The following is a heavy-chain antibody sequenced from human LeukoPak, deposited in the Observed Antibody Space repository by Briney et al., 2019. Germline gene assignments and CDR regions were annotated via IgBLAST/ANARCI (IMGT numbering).Heavy chain of an antibody. J-gene: IGHJ4*02. CDR3: AKGTRSSFRGYFEY. D-gene: IGHD2-2*01. CDR2: IAASGDTT. V-gene: IGHV3-23*01. Sequence: GGSLRLSCAASGFTFSNYAMSWVRQAPGRGLEWVSTIAASGDTTYYADSVKGRFTISRDNSKDTLYVQMNSLRADDTALYYCAKGTRSSFRGYFEYWGQGTLVTVSP. CDR1: GFTFSNYA.